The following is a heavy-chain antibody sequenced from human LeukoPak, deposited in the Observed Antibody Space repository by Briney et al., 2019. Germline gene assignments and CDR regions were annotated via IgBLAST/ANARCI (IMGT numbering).Heavy chain of an antibody. CDR2: IKQDGSEK. CDR3: AEARGATSFDY. Sequence: GGSLRLSCAASGFIFSSYWMNWVRQAPGKGLEWVANIKQDGSEKYYVDSVKGRFTISRDNAKNSLFLQMNSLRAEDTAVYYCAEARGATSFDYWGQGSLVTVSS. J-gene: IGHJ4*02. D-gene: IGHD1-26*01. CDR1: GFIFSSYW. V-gene: IGHV3-7*01.